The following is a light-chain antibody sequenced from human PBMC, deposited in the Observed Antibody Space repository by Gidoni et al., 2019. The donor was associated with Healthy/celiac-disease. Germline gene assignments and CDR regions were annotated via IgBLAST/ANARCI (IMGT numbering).Light chain of an antibody. J-gene: IGKJ5*01. CDR2: AAS. CDR1: QSISSY. CDR3: QQSYSTPIT. V-gene: IGKV1-39*01. Sequence: GDRVTITCRASQSISSYLDWYQQKPGKAPKLLIYAASSLQSGVPSSFSGSGSGTDFTLTISSLHPEDFATYYCQQSYSTPITFGQGTRLEIK.